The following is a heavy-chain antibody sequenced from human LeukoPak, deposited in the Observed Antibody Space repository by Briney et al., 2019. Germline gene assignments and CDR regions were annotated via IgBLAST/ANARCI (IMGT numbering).Heavy chain of an antibody. CDR2: ISSSSSYT. J-gene: IGHJ4*02. CDR3: ASRIPYDSSSY. Sequence: GGSLRLSCAASGFTFTTYRMEWVRQAPGKGLEWVSSISSSSSYTYYADSVKGRFTISRDNAKNSLYLQMNSLRAEDTAVYYCASRIPYDSSSYWGQGTLVTVSS. V-gene: IGHV3-21*01. CDR1: GFTFTTYR. D-gene: IGHD3-22*01.